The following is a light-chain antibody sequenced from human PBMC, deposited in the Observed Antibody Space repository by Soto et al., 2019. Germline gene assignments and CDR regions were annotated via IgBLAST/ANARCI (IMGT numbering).Light chain of an antibody. V-gene: IGKV1-5*03. CDR3: QQYHSVPYT. CDR1: RDIRNW. Sequence: DIQMTQSPSTLSASPGDRVTITCRASRDIRNWLAWYQQKPGKAPELLIFEVSNLKSGVPSRFSGSESEIDFTLTISGLQPDDFATYYCQQYHSVPYTFGQGTKLEIK. J-gene: IGKJ2*01. CDR2: EVS.